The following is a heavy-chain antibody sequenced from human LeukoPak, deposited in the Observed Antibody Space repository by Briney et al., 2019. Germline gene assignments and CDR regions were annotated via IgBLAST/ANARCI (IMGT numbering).Heavy chain of an antibody. D-gene: IGHD3-16*02. J-gene: IGHJ5*02. Sequence: SSETLSLTCTVSGGSISSGSYYWSWIRQPAGKGLEWIGRIYTTGSTKYNPSLKSRVTISIDMSKNQFSLKLSSVTAADTAVYYCARTALRDYVWGSYPNWFDPWGQGTLVTVSS. CDR3: ARTALRDYVWGSYPNWFDP. CDR2: IYTTGST. CDR1: GGSISSGSYY. V-gene: IGHV4-61*02.